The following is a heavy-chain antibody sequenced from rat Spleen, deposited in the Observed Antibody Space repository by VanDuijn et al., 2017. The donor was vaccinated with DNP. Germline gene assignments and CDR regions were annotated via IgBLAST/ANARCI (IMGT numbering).Heavy chain of an antibody. CDR3: ARRRYYFSSYVMDG. CDR1: GFTFSNYG. V-gene: IGHV5S14*01. CDR2: ISTGGGNT. D-gene: IGHD1-2*01. J-gene: IGHJ4*01. Sequence: EVQLVESGGGFVQPGRSLKLSCAASGFTFSNYGMAWVRQTPTKGLEWVASISTGGGNTYYRDSVKGRFTISRDNAKNTQYLQMDSLRSEDMANYYWARRRYYFSSYVMDGWGQGASVTVSS.